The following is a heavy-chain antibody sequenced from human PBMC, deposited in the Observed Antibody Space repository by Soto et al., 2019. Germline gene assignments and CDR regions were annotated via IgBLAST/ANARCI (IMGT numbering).Heavy chain of an antibody. CDR2: ISGSGGST. V-gene: IGHV3-23*01. CDR3: ATYLTADGDYVDNFDY. D-gene: IGHD4-17*01. J-gene: IGHJ4*02. Sequence: GGSLRLSCAASGFTFSSYAMSWVRQAPGKGLEWVSAISGSGGSTYYADSVKGRFTISRDNSKNTLYLQMNSLRAEDTAVYYCATYLTADGDYVDNFDYWGQGTLVTVYS. CDR1: GFTFSSYA.